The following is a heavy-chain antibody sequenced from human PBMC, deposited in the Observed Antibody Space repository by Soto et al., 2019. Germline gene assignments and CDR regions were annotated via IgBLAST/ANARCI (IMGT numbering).Heavy chain of an antibody. D-gene: IGHD5-12*01. J-gene: IGHJ4*02. CDR1: GFTFSSYA. CDR3: ARDGYNLSFYFDY. Sequence: GGSLRLSCAASGFTFSSYAMHWVRQAPGKGLEWVAVISYDGSNKYYADSVKGRFTISRDNSKNTLYLQMNSLRAEDTAVYYCARDGYNLSFYFDYWGQGTLVTVS. CDR2: ISYDGSNK. V-gene: IGHV3-30-3*01.